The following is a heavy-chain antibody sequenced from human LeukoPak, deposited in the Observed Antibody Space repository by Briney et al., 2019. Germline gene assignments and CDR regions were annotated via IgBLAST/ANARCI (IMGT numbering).Heavy chain of an antibody. CDR2: INHSGST. V-gene: IGHV4-34*01. J-gene: IGHJ4*02. D-gene: IGHD2-15*01. CDR3: ARGLGGGPTRTDY. CDR1: GGSFSGYY. Sequence: PSETLSLTCAVYGGSFSGYYWSWIRQPPGKGLEWIGEINHSGSTNYNPSLKSRVTISVDTSKNQFSLKLSSVTAADTAVYYCARGLGGGPTRTDYWGQGTLVTDSS.